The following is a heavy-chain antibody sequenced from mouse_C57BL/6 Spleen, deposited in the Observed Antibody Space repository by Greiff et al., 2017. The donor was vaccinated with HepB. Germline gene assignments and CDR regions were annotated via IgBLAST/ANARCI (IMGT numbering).Heavy chain of an antibody. CDR3: ARTSPYGSSYDWYFDV. CDR2: INPNNGGT. J-gene: IGHJ1*03. Sequence: VQLQQSGPELVKPGASVKIPCKASGYTFTDYNMDWVKQSHGKSLEWIGDINPNNGGTIYNQKFKGKATLTVDKTSSTAYMTLRSLTSEDTAVYYCARTSPYGSSYDWYFDVWGTGTTVTVSS. V-gene: IGHV1-18*01. CDR1: GYTFTDYN. D-gene: IGHD1-1*01.